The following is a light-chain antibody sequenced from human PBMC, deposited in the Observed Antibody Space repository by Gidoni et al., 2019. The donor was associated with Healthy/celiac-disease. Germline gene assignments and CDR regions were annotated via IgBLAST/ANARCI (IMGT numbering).Light chain of an antibody. J-gene: IGKJ2*01. CDR3: QQDYNLHRS. V-gene: IGKV3D-7*01. CDR2: GAS. CDR1: QSVSSSY. Sequence: ELVMTQSPATLSLSPGERATLSCRASQSVSSSYLSWYQQKPGQAPRLLIYGASTRATGIPARFSGSGSGTDFTLTISSLQPEDFAVYYCQQDYNLHRSVGQGTKLEIK.